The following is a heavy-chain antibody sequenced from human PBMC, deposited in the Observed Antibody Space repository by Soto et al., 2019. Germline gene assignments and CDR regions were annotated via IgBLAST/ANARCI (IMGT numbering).Heavy chain of an antibody. Sequence: SETLSLTCTVSGGSMNNYYWSWIRQPPGKGLEWIGHVIQSGSTNYNPSLKSRVTISLDTSKNQFSLNLKSVTAADTAMYYCDTVNYYCSGNYDEIWFYPWGQGTLVTVSS. CDR1: GGSMNNYY. J-gene: IGHJ5*02. D-gene: IGHD3-10*01. V-gene: IGHV4-59*01. CDR2: VIQSGST. CDR3: DTVNYYCSGNYDEIWFYP.